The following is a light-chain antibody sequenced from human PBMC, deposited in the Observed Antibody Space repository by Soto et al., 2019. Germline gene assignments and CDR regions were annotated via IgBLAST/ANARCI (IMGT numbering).Light chain of an antibody. CDR2: GAS. Sequence: EIVLTQSPGTLSLSPGERATLSCRASQSVSNNYLTWYQPKPGQAPRLLIYGASNRATGIPDRFSGSGSGTDFTLTISRLEPEEFAVYYCQQYGSSGTFGQGTKVEIK. CDR3: QQYGSSGT. V-gene: IGKV3-20*01. CDR1: QSVSNNY. J-gene: IGKJ1*01.